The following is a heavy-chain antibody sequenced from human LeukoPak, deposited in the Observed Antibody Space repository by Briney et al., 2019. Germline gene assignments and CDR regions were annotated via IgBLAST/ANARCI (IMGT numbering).Heavy chain of an antibody. V-gene: IGHV4-4*07. Sequence: LETPSLTRPVSGGSISSYYWGWIRAPAREGLEWVGRIYTSGSTNYNPSLKSRVTMSVDTSKNQFSLKLSSVTAADTAVYYCARGGPVVPAAHGAFDIWGQGTMVTVSS. CDR2: IYTSGST. J-gene: IGHJ3*02. D-gene: IGHD2-2*01. CDR1: GGSISSYY. CDR3: ARGGPVVPAAHGAFDI.